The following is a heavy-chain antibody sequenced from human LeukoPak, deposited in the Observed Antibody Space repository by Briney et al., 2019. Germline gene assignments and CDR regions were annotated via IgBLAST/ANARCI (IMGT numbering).Heavy chain of an antibody. CDR3: ARHVSHYDFWLDY. CDR1: GGSISSGGYY. CDR2: IYYSGST. D-gene: IGHD3-3*01. J-gene: IGHJ4*02. Sequence: SQTLSLTCTVSGGSISSGGYYWSWIRQHPGKGLEWIGYIYYSGSTYYNPSLKSRVTISVDTSKNQFSLKLSSVTAADTAVYYCARHVSHYDFWLDYWGQGTLVTVSS. V-gene: IGHV4-31*03.